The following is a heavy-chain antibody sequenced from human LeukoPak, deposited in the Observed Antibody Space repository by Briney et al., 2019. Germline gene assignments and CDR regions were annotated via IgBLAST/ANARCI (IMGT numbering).Heavy chain of an antibody. V-gene: IGHV3-9*01. CDR1: GFTFDDYA. Sequence: GGSLRLSCAVSGFTFDDYAMHWVRQVPGKGLEWVSGINWNSDSIGYADSVKGRFTTSRDNAKNSLYLQLNSLRAEDTAFYYCAINGGGDSGYGNFDYWGQGTLVTVSS. CDR3: AINGGGDSGYGNFDY. J-gene: IGHJ4*02. CDR2: INWNSDSI. D-gene: IGHD5-12*01.